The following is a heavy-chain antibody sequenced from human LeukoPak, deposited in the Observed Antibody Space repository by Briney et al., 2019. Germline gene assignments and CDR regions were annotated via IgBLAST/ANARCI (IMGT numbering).Heavy chain of an antibody. CDR3: AKGNADYLWHFDS. V-gene: IGHV3-23*01. CDR2: ISWSGVST. Sequence: GGSLRLSCAPSGFTFSIYVTGWVRQAPGEGLGCVLTISWSGVSTFYADSVKGRFTISKDNSKSTLYLQMNSLRPDDTAVYYCAKGNADYLWHFDSWGQGTLVTVSS. CDR1: GFTFSIYV. J-gene: IGHJ4*02. D-gene: IGHD4-17*01.